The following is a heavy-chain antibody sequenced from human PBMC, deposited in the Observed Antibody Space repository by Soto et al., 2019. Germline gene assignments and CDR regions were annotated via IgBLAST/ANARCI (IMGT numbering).Heavy chain of an antibody. V-gene: IGHV4-34*01. CDR2: INHRGST. J-gene: IGHJ5*02. Sequence: PSETLSLTCAVSGGSFSGHYWTRIRQSPGKGLEWIGAINHRGSTSYNPSLETRVTISVDSSKNQFSLRLRSVTAADTAVYFCARGREFDPWGQGTLVTVSS. CDR3: ARGREFDP. CDR1: GGSFSGHY.